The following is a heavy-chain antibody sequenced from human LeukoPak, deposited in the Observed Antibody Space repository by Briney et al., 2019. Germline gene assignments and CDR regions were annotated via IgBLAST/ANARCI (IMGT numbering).Heavy chain of an antibody. D-gene: IGHD2-2*01. CDR1: GYTFTGYY. CDR2: INPNSGGT. Sequence: ASVKVSCKASGYTFTGYYMHWVRRAPGQGLEWMGWINPNSGGTNYAQKFQGRVTMTRDTSISTAYMELSRLRSDDTAVYYCARGVVPAATYADYWGQGTLVTVSS. J-gene: IGHJ4*02. CDR3: ARGVVPAATYADY. V-gene: IGHV1-2*02.